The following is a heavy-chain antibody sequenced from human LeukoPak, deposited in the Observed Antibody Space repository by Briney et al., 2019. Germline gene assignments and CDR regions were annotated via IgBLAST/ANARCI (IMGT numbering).Heavy chain of an antibody. J-gene: IGHJ4*02. Sequence: GGSLRLSCAASGFTFSSYWMHWVRQAPGKGPVWVSRINSDGSSTSYVDSVKGRFTISRDNAKNTLYLQMNSLRAEDTAVYYCARDHSSSWLTFDYWGQGTLVTVSS. CDR1: GFTFSSYW. CDR2: INSDGSST. CDR3: ARDHSSSWLTFDY. V-gene: IGHV3-74*01. D-gene: IGHD6-13*01.